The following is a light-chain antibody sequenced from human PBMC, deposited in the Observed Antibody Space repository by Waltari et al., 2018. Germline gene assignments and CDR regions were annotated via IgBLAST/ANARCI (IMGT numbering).Light chain of an antibody. Sequence: SYELTQPPSVSVSPGQTASITCSGDKLGDNYACWYQQKPGQSPVLVIYQDSKRPSGTTERFSGSNSGNTATLTISGTQAMDEADYYCQAWDSSTVVFGGGTKLTVL. CDR2: QDS. CDR1: KLGDNY. V-gene: IGLV3-1*01. CDR3: QAWDSSTVV. J-gene: IGLJ2*01.